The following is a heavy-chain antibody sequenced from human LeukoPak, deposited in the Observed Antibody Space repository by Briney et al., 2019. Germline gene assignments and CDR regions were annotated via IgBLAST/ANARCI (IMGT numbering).Heavy chain of an antibody. CDR3: ARVGYSGTNWFDP. CDR2: ISSGGST. CDR1: GFTVSSNY. Sequence: GGSLRLSCAASGFTVSSNYMSWVRQAPGKGLEWVSVISSGGSTYYADSVKGRFTISRDNSKNTLYLQMNSLRAEDTAVYYCARVGYSGTNWFDPWGQGTLVTVSS. D-gene: IGHD5-12*01. V-gene: IGHV3-66*02. J-gene: IGHJ5*02.